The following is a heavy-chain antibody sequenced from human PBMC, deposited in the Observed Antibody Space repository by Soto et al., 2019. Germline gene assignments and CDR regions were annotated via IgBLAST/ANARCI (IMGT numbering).Heavy chain of an antibody. CDR1: GYSFTSYW. Sequence: EVQLVQSGAEVKKPGESLRISCKGSGYSFTSYWISWVRQMPGKGLEWMGRIDPSDSYTKYSPSFQGHVTISADRSISTAYLQWSSLKASDTAMYYCARLSYDYGDYLWFDPWGQGTLVTVSS. V-gene: IGHV5-10-1*03. J-gene: IGHJ5*02. D-gene: IGHD4-17*01. CDR2: IDPSDSYT. CDR3: ARLSYDYGDYLWFDP.